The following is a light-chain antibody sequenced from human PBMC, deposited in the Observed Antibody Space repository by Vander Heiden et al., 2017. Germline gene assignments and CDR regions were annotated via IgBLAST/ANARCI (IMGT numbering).Light chain of an antibody. CDR3: NSYAGSNNFV. J-gene: IGLJ1*01. CDR1: RGMVGGDKV. V-gene: IGLV2-8*01. Sequence: SITISWTGTRGMVGGDKVVYWDQQSPGKAPEMIVYEVRKRPTGVPDRFSGSKSGNTASLTDCGRQAEDEAGYCCNSYAGSNNFVFGTGTEVTVL. CDR2: EVR.